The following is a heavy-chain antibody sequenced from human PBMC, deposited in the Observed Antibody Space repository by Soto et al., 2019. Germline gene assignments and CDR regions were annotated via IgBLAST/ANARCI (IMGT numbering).Heavy chain of an antibody. Sequence: EVQLLESGGGLVQPGGSLRLSCAASGFPFSTSAMNWVRQAPGKGLEWVSAISGSGGSTYYADSVKGRFTISRDNSKNTLYLQMNSLRAEDTAVYYCAKDRVWIQLWPLPWDWGQGTLVTVSS. D-gene: IGHD5-18*01. CDR3: AKDRVWIQLWPLPWD. CDR2: ISGSGGST. V-gene: IGHV3-23*01. J-gene: IGHJ4*02. CDR1: GFPFSTSA.